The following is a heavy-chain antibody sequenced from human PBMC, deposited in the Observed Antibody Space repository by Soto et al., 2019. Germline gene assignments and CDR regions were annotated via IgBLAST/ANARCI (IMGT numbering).Heavy chain of an antibody. J-gene: IGHJ5*01. CDR1: GGSISSSSYY. CDR2: IYYSGST. CDR3: ARYIVYYDILTGYSRGGDWFDF. V-gene: IGHV4-39*01. D-gene: IGHD3-9*01. Sequence: SETLSLTCTVSGGSISSSSYYWGWIRQPPGTGLEWIGSIYYSGSTYYNPSLKSRVTISVDTSKNQFSLKLSSVTAADTAVYYCARYIVYYDILTGYSRGGDWFDFWGQGTLVTVSS.